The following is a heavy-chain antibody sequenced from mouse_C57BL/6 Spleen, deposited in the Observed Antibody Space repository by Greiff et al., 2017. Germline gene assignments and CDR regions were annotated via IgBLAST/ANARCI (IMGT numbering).Heavy chain of an antibody. J-gene: IGHJ2*01. CDR1: GYTFTSYW. CDR2: IYPGSGST. CDR3: AGYGSSYVYFDY. Sequence: QVQLQQPGAELVKPGASVKMSCKASGYTFTSYWITWVKQRPGQGLEWIGDIYPGSGSTNYNEKFKSKATLTVDTSSSTAYMQLSSLTSEDSAVYYCAGYGSSYVYFDYWGQGTTLTVSS. D-gene: IGHD1-1*01. V-gene: IGHV1-55*01.